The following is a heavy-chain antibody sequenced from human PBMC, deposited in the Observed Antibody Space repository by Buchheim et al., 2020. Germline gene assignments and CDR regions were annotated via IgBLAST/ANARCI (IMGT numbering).Heavy chain of an antibody. D-gene: IGHD2-2*01. J-gene: IGHJ6*02. Sequence: EVQLLESGGGLVQPGGSLRLSCAASGLTFSSYVMTWVRQAPGKGLEWVSVISGGGGSTYYADSVKGRFTISSDNSENKLYLQMNSLRAEDTAVYYCANLKYCSTTSCRSYGMDVWGQGTT. CDR3: ANLKYCSTTSCRSYGMDV. V-gene: IGHV3-23*01. CDR1: GLTFSSYV. CDR2: ISGGGGST.